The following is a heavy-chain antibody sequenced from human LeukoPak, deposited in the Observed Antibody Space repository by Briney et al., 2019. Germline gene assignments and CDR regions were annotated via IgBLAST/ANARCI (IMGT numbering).Heavy chain of an antibody. CDR3: ARAGYLVVVTATRWFDP. Sequence: ASVKVSCKASGYTFTSYAMNWVRQAPGQGLEWMGWINTNTGNPTYAQGFTGRFVFSLDTSVNTAYLQISSLKAEDTAVYYCARAGYLVVVTATRWFDPWGQGTLVTVSS. CDR1: GYTFTSYA. CDR2: INTNTGNP. D-gene: IGHD2-15*01. V-gene: IGHV7-4-1*02. J-gene: IGHJ5*02.